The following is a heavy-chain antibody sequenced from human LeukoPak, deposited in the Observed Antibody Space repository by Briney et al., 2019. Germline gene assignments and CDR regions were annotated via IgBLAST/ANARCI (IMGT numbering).Heavy chain of an antibody. CDR1: GGSISSYY. J-gene: IGHJ4*02. D-gene: IGHD5-18*01. CDR2: IYYSGST. Sequence: SETLSLTRTVSGGSISSYYWSWIRQPPGKGLEWIGYIYYSGSTNYNPSLKSRVTISVDTSKNQFSLKLSSVTAADTAVYYCARRSEATTAMAFDYWGQGTLVTVSS. CDR3: ARRSEATTAMAFDY. V-gene: IGHV4-59*08.